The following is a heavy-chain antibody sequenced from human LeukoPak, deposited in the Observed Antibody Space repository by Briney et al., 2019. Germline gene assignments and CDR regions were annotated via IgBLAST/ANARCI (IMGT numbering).Heavy chain of an antibody. CDR1: GGSISSSSYY. CDR3: ARHLLHCRSTSCQLTYMDV. J-gene: IGHJ6*03. CDR2: IYYSGTT. V-gene: IGHV4-39*01. D-gene: IGHD2-2*01. Sequence: SSETLSLTCTVSGGSISSSSYYWGWIRQPPGKGLEWIGNIYYSGTTFYNPSLKSRLTISVDTSKNQFSLKLSSVTAADTAVYYCARHLLHCRSTSCQLTYMDVWGKGTTVTVSS.